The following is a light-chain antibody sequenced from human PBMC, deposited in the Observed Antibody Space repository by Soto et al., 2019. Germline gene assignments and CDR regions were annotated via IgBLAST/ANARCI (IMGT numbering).Light chain of an antibody. V-gene: IGLV2-14*03. J-gene: IGLJ2*01. CDR3: ASYASSNTVV. CDR1: SSDIGGYNY. CDR2: DVS. Sequence: QSALTQPGSVSGSPGQSITISCTGTSSDIGGYNYVSWYQQHPGKAPKLMIYDVSDRPSGVSNRFSGSKSGNTASLTISGLQAEDEADYYCASYASSNTVVFGGGTKLTVL.